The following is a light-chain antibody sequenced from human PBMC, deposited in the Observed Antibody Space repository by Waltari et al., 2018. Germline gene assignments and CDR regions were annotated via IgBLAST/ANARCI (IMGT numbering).Light chain of an antibody. V-gene: IGKV3-15*01. CDR2: GAS. CDR1: QSVSSN. CDR3: QQYNNWPPYT. Sequence: EIVMTQSSATLSVSPGERATLSCRASQSVSSNLAWYQQKPGQDPRLLIYGASTRATGIPGRFSGSGSGTEFTLTISSLQSEDFAVYYCQQYNNWPPYTFGQGTKLEIK. J-gene: IGKJ2*01.